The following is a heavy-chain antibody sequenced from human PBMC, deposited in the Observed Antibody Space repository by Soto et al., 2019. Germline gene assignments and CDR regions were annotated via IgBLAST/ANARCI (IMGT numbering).Heavy chain of an antibody. J-gene: IGHJ6*02. Sequence: EVRLLESGGGLVQPRGSLRLSCEASGFTFGNYAMTWVRQGPGRGLEWVSALSGSSLNTYYADSVKGRFTISRDNSKNTMYLEMNSLRVDDTAVYYCTTQFFLSSRKPPEDVWGQGTPVAVSS. CDR3: TTQFFLSSRKPPEDV. V-gene: IGHV3-23*01. CDR2: LSGSSLNT. CDR1: GFTFGNYA.